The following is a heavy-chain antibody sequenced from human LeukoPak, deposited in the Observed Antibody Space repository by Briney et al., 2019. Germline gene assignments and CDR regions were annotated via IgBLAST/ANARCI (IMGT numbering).Heavy chain of an antibody. J-gene: IGHJ4*02. Sequence: GESLKISCKGSGYSFSTYWIAWVRQMPGKGLEWMGIIYPGDSDTRYSPSFQGQVTISADKSISNAYLQWSSLKASDTAIYYCARGKRNFDYWGQGTLVTVSS. V-gene: IGHV5-51*01. CDR2: IYPGDSDT. CDR3: ARGKRNFDY. CDR1: GYSFSTYW.